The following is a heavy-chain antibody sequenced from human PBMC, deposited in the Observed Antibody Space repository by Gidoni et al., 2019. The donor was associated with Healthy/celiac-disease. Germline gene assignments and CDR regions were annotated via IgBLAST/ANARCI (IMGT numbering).Heavy chain of an antibody. J-gene: IGHJ5*02. CDR2: ISHILGTA. D-gene: IGHD3-10*01. Sequence: QVQLVQSGAAVKKPGSSVKVSCKASGGTFSSYAISWVRQAPGQGLEWMGGISHILGTANYEQKCQGRVTITADESTRTAYRERSSLRSEDTAGYYWARGSGSRGGGFDTWGQGTLVTVSS. CDR1: GGTFSSYA. V-gene: IGHV1-69*01. CDR3: ARGSGSRGGGFDT.